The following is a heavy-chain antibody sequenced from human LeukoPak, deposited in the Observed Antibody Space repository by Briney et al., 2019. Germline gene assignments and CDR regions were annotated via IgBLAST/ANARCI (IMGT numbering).Heavy chain of an antibody. CDR3: ARDSSAYRDAFDI. J-gene: IGHJ3*02. V-gene: IGHV3-11*04. CDR2: IISTGSTM. CDR1: GFTFSDHY. D-gene: IGHD3-22*01. Sequence: GGSLRLSCAASGFTFSDHYMTRIRQAPGKGLEWLSYIISTGSTMYYADSVKGRFTISRDNAKNSLYLQMNSLRAEDTAVYYCARDSSAYRDAFDIWGQGTMVTVSS.